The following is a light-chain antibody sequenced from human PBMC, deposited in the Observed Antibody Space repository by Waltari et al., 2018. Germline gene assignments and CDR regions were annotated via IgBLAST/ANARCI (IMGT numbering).Light chain of an antibody. CDR1: QSVGRA. CDR3: QHYLRLPVT. CDR2: GAS. V-gene: IGKV3-20*01. Sequence: EIVLTQSPGTLSLSPGERATLSCWASQSVGRALAWYQQKRGQAPRLLIYGASTRASGIPDRFSGSGSGTDFSLTISRLEPDDFAVYYCQHYLRLPVTFGQGTTVEI. J-gene: IGKJ1*01.